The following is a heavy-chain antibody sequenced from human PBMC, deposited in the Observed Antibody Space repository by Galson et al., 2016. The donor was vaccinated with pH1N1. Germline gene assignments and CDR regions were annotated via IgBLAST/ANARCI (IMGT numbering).Heavy chain of an antibody. V-gene: IGHV2-70*04. J-gene: IGHJ6*02. D-gene: IGHD3-10*01. CDR3: ARMGVASGGRYYYGMDV. CDR1: GFSLSTFGVR. Sequence: PALVKPTQTLKLTCTFSGFSLSTFGVRVSWIRQSPGKALEWLARIDWDDEKFCSPSLKTRLTISKDTSKDQVVLTMTHMDPVDTGTYYCARMGVASGGRYYYGMDVWGQGTTVTVSS. CDR2: IDWDDEK.